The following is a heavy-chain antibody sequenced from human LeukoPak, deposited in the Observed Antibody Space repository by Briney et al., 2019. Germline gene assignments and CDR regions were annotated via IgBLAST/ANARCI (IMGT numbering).Heavy chain of an antibody. D-gene: IGHD2-21*01. V-gene: IGHV1-2*02. CDR1: GYTFTGYY. J-gene: IGHJ4*02. CDR3: ARSARWRYGPGFVGNY. CDR2: INPNSGGT. Sequence: ASVKVSCKASGYTFTGYYMHWVRQAPGQGLEWMGWINPNSGGTNYAQKLQGRVTMARDTSISTAYMELNRLRSDDTAVYYCARSARWRYGPGFVGNYWGQGTLVTVSS.